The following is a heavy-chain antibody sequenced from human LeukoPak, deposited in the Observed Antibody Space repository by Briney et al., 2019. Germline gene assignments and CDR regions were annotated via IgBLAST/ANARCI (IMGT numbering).Heavy chain of an antibody. CDR2: IYSSGTT. Sequence: SETLSLTCTISGGSISSYYWSWIRQPAGKGLEWIGRIYSSGTTDYSPSLRSRVTMSVDTSKNQFSLTLSSVTAADTAVYYCARESSPRGSFYSNGYYCDFWGQGTLVTVSS. J-gene: IGHJ4*02. D-gene: IGHD3-22*01. CDR1: GGSISSYY. CDR3: ARESSPRGSFYSNGYYCDF. V-gene: IGHV4-4*07.